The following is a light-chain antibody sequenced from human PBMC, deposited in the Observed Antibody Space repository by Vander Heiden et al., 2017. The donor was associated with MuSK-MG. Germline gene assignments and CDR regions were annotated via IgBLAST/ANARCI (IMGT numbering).Light chain of an antibody. V-gene: IGKV3-15*01. J-gene: IGKJ4*01. Sequence: EVVMTQSPATLSVSPGERATLSCRASQSVSSNLAWYQQKPDQAPRLLIYGASTRATDTPDRFSGSGSGTKFTLTISSLQSEDFAVYYCQQYDKWPPLTFGGGTKVEIK. CDR1: QSVSSN. CDR2: GAS. CDR3: QQYDKWPPLT.